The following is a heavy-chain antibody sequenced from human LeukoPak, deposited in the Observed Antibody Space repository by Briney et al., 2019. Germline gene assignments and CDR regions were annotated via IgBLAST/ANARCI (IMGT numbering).Heavy chain of an antibody. V-gene: IGHV6-1*01. CDR1: DYSVSTDGAA. CDR2: TYYRSKWYN. J-gene: IGHJ6*03. Sequence: SQTLSLTCVISDYSVSTDGAAWSWLRQSPSRGLEWLGRTYYRSKWYNDYAVSVKSRITINPDTSKNQFSLQLNSVTPDDTAVYFCARGPSLVGYYYIDVRAKGTTVTVSS. D-gene: IGHD1-26*01. CDR3: ARGPSLVGYYYIDV.